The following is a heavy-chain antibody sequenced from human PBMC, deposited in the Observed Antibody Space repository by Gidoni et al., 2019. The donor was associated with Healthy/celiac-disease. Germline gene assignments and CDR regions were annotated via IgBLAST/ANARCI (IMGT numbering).Heavy chain of an antibody. D-gene: IGHD2-2*01. J-gene: IGHJ3*02. Sequence: QVQLVESGGGVVQPGGSLRLSCAASGFTFSSYGMHWVRQAPGKGLEWVAFIRYDGSNKYYADSVKGRFTISRDNSKNTLYLQMNSLRAEDTAVYYCAKASGRYCSSTSCYGAFDIWGQGTMVTVSS. CDR3: AKASGRYCSSTSCYGAFDI. CDR1: GFTFSSYG. CDR2: IRYDGSNK. V-gene: IGHV3-30*02.